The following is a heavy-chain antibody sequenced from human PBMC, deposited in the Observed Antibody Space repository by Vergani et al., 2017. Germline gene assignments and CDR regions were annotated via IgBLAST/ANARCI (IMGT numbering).Heavy chain of an antibody. CDR3: ACHGDPEPVPPYYCMDV. CDR1: GGSISSGDYY. V-gene: IGHV4-30-4*01. Sequence: QVQLQESGPGLVKPSQTLSLTCTVSGGSISSGDYYWSWIRQPPGKGLEWIGYIYYSGSTYYNPSLKSRVTISVDPSKNQFSLKLSSVTAAGTAVYYCACHGDPEPVPPYYCMDVWGKGTTVTVSS. CDR2: IYYSGST. D-gene: IGHD4-17*01. J-gene: IGHJ6*03.